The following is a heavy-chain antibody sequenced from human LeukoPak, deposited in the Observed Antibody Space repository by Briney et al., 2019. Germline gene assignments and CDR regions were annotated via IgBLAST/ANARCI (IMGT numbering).Heavy chain of an antibody. V-gene: IGHV3-48*03. CDR3: AKVAVTTDAFDI. Sequence: GGSLRLSCAASGFTFSSYEMNWVRQAPGKGLEWVSYISSSGSTIYYADSVKGRFTISRDNSKNSLYLQMNSLRAEDTALYYCAKVAVTTDAFDIWGQGTMVTVSS. CDR1: GFTFSSYE. D-gene: IGHD4-17*01. J-gene: IGHJ3*02. CDR2: ISSSGSTI.